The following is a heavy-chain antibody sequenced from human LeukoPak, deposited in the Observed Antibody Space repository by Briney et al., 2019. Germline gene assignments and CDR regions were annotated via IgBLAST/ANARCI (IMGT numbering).Heavy chain of an antibody. D-gene: IGHD5-24*01. CDR3: AKGGDGCNSLYYYYYYMDV. J-gene: IGHJ6*03. Sequence: PGGSLRLSCAASGFTFSSYGMHWVRQAPGKGLEWVAFIRYDGSNKYYADSVKGRFTISRDNSKNTLYLQMNSLRAEDTAVYYCAKGGDGCNSLYYYYYYMDVWGKGTTVTVSS. CDR2: IRYDGSNK. CDR1: GFTFSSYG. V-gene: IGHV3-30*02.